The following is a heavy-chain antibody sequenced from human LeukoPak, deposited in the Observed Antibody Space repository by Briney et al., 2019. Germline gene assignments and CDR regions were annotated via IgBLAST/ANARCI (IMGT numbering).Heavy chain of an antibody. V-gene: IGHV3-30*18. J-gene: IGHJ4*02. D-gene: IGHD6-6*01. Sequence: GGSLRLSCAASGFTFSSYGMHWVRQAPGKGLEWVAVISYDGSNKYYADSVKGRFTISRDNSKNMLYLQMNSLRAEDTAVYYCAKELGELDYFDYWGQGTLVTVSS. CDR3: AKELGELDYFDY. CDR2: ISYDGSNK. CDR1: GFTFSSYG.